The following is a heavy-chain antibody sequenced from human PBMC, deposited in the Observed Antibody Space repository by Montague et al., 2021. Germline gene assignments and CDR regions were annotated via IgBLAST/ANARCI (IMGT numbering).Heavy chain of an antibody. D-gene: IGHD2-8*01. CDR2: TYYRSRWYF. J-gene: IGHJ4*02. V-gene: IGHV6-1*01. Sequence: CAISGDSVSSTPTAWHWIRQSPSRGLEWLGRTYYRSRWYFDYAPSVKSRITIQPDTATNQFSLQVNPVTPEDTAVYFCARDHGLINAWAYWGQGTLVTVSS. CDR3: ARDHGLINAWAY. CDR1: GDSVSSTPTA.